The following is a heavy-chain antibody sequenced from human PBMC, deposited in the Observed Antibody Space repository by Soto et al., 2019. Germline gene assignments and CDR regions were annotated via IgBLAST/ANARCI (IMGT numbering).Heavy chain of an antibody. J-gene: IGHJ4*02. D-gene: IGHD5-12*01. CDR2: ISSSSSYI. CDR1: GFTFSSYS. Sequence: EVQLVESGGGLVKPGGSLRLSCAAPGFTFSSYSMNWVRQAPGKGLEWVSSISSSSSYIYYADSVKGRFTISRDNAKNSLYLQMNSLRAEDTAVYYCARVEMATRGIDYWGPGTLVTVSS. CDR3: ARVEMATRGIDY. V-gene: IGHV3-21*01.